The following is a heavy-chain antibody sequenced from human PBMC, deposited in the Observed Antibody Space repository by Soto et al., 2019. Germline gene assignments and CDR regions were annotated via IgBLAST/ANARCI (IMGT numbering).Heavy chain of an antibody. D-gene: IGHD6-13*01. CDR1: GFTFSIYW. V-gene: IGHV3-7*01. J-gene: IGHJ6*02. Sequence: GGSLRLSFAASGFTFSIYWMSWVRQAPGKGLEWVANIKQDGSEKYYVDSVKGRFTISRDNAKNSLYPQMNSLRAEDTAVYYCARDDMGSSWYYYYYGMDVWGQGT. CDR2: IKQDGSEK. CDR3: ARDDMGSSWYYYYYGMDV.